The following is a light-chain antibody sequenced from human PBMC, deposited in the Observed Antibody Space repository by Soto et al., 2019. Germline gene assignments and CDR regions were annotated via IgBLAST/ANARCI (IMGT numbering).Light chain of an antibody. V-gene: IGKV3-15*01. CDR1: QSVRRN. J-gene: IGKJ1*01. Sequence: EIMMTQSPATLAVSPGERATLSCRASQSVRRNLAWYQQKPGQAPRLLIYGASTRATGIPARFSGSGSGTEFTLTISSLQSEDFEVYYCQQYNNWPWTFGQGTKVDIK. CDR3: QQYNNWPWT. CDR2: GAS.